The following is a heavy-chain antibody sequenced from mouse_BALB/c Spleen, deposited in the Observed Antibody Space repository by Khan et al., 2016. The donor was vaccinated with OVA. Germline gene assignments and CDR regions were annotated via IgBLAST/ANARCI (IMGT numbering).Heavy chain of an antibody. CDR3: ARGRGYYAMDY. J-gene: IGHJ4*01. CDR1: GYTFSSYW. CDR2: ILPGSGST. Sequence: QVQLKQSGAELMKPGASVKISCKATGYTFSSYWIEWVKQRPGHGLEWIGEILPGSGSTNYNEKFKGKATLTPDISSNTAYMQLTSLTSEDSAVYFCARGRGYYAMDYWGQGTSVTVSS. V-gene: IGHV1-9*01.